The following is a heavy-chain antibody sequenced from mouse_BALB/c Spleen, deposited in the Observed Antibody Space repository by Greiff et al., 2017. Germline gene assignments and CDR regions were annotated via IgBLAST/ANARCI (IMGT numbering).Heavy chain of an antibody. J-gene: IGHJ3*01. CDR1: GYTFTNYW. D-gene: IGHD1-1*01. CDR3: ARDYGSNAWFAY. V-gene: IGHV1-63*02. Sequence: QVQLQESGAELVRPGTSVKISCKASGYTFTNYWLGWVKQRPGHGLEWIGDIYPGGGYTNYNEKFKGKATLTADTSSSTAYMQLSSLTSEDSAVYFCARDYGSNAWFAYWGQGTLVTVSA. CDR2: IYPGGGYT.